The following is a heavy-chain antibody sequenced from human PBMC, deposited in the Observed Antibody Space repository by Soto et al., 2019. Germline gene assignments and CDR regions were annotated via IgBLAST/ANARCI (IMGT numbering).Heavy chain of an antibody. Sequence: GGSLRLSCAASGFTIGSYAMTWARQAPGKGLEWVSIISASGGSTYYADSVKGRFTISRDNSKNTLYLQMNRLRVEDTAVYYCAKDLESSGYYLGVFDIWGRGTKVTVSS. D-gene: IGHD3-22*01. CDR2: ISASGGST. J-gene: IGHJ3*02. CDR1: GFTIGSYA. CDR3: AKDLESSGYYLGVFDI. V-gene: IGHV3-23*01.